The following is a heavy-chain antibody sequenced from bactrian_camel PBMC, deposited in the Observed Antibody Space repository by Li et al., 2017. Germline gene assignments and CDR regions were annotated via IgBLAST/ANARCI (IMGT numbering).Heavy chain of an antibody. Sequence: HVQLVESGGALVQPGGSLRLSCVASGLTFSSYVMNWVRQAPGKGLEWVSSILSDGSITYYADSVKGRFTISRDLAKNTMYLQVSSLKTEDTALYYCAVADGVWFFDYWGRGTQVTVS. CDR2: ILSDGSIT. D-gene: IGHD1*01. CDR1: GLTFSSYV. J-gene: IGHJ6*01. V-gene: IGHV3-2*01. CDR3: AVADGVWFFDY.